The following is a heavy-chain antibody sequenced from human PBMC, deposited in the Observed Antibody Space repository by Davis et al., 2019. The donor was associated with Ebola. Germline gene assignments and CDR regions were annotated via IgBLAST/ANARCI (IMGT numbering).Heavy chain of an antibody. D-gene: IGHD3-22*01. V-gene: IGHV3-21*01. Sequence: PGGSLRLSCAASGFTFSSYSMNWVRQAPGKGLEWVSSISSSSSYIYYADSVKGRFTISRDNAKNSLYLQMNSLRAEDTAVYYCARDSNDSSGPGRIDYWGQGTLVTVSS. CDR3: ARDSNDSSGPGRIDY. CDR2: ISSSSSYI. CDR1: GFTFSSYS. J-gene: IGHJ4*02.